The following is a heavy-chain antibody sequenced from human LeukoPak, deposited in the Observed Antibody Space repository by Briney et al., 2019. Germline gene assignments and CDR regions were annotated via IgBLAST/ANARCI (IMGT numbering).Heavy chain of an antibody. CDR1: GGSISNYY. J-gene: IGHJ4*02. CDR2: IYYSGST. CDR3: AGGPRLYYYDSSGYYYY. Sequence: PSETLSLTCTVSGGSISNYYWSWIRQPPGKGLEWIGYIYYSGSTNYNASLKSRVLMSVDTSKNQFPLKLNSVGAADTAVYYCAGGPRLYYYDSSGYYYYWGQGTLVTVSS. V-gene: IGHV4-59*08. D-gene: IGHD3-22*01.